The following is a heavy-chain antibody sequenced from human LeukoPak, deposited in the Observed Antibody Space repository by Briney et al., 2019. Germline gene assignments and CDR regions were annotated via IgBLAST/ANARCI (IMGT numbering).Heavy chain of an antibody. D-gene: IGHD2-21*02. CDR3: ARDPSNVVTGPFGY. J-gene: IGHJ4*02. Sequence: GGSLRLSCAASGFTFSSYSMNWVRQAPGKGLEWVSSISSSSSYIYYADSVKGRFTVSRDNAKNSLYLQMNSLRAEDTAVYYCARDPSNVVTGPFGYWGQGTLVTVSS. CDR2: ISSSSSYI. CDR1: GFTFSSYS. V-gene: IGHV3-21*01.